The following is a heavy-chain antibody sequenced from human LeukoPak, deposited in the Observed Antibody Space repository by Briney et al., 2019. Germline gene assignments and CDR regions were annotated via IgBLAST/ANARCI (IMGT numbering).Heavy chain of an antibody. J-gene: IGHJ4*02. CDR2: IYYTGDT. V-gene: IGHV4-59*11. D-gene: IGHD1-26*01. Sequence: SETLSLTCTVSGGSISGHYWGWIRQPPGKGPEWIGYIYYTGDTNYIPSFESRVTISVDTSESQFSLKLRYVTAADTAIYYCVRVVTGSVDYWGQGTLVTVSS. CDR3: VRVVTGSVDY. CDR1: GGSISGHY.